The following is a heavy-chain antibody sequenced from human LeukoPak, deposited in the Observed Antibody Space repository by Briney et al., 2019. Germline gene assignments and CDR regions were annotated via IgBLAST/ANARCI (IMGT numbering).Heavy chain of an antibody. CDR1: GGSFSGYY. J-gene: IGHJ4*02. CDR3: ARGLTYDFWSGYYSRDYFDY. Sequence: SETLSLTCAVYGGSFSGYYWSWIRQPPGKGLEWIGEINHSGSTNYNPSLKSRVTISVDTSKNQFPLKLSSVTAADTAVYYCARGLTYDFWSGYYSRDYFDYWGQGTLVTVSS. V-gene: IGHV4-34*01. CDR2: INHSGST. D-gene: IGHD3-3*01.